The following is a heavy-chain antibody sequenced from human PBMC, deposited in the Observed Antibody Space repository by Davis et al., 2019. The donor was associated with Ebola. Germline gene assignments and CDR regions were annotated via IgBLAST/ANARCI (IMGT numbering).Heavy chain of an antibody. CDR1: GFTFRNDA. D-gene: IGHD3-3*01. CDR2: VSHSERER. V-gene: IGHV3-30*04. J-gene: IGHJ4*02. Sequence: PGGSLRLSCAASGFTFRNDAMHWVRQAPGKGLEWVAVVSHSERERFYADSVKGRFTISGDNSENTLYLQMSTLTVDDTAVYYCVRAVFHEVLDYWGQGTPVTVSS. CDR3: VRAVFHEVLDY.